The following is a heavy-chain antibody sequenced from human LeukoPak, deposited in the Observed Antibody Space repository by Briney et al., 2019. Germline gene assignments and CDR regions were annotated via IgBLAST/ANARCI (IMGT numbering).Heavy chain of an antibody. Sequence: SETLSLTCTVSGGSISSSSYYWGWIRQPPGKGLEWIGSIYYGGSTYYNPSLKSRVTISVDTSKNQFSLKLSSVTAADTAVYYCERQYGTLGFDPWGQGTLVTVSS. J-gene: IGHJ5*02. CDR2: IYYGGST. D-gene: IGHD2-8*01. CDR3: ERQYGTLGFDP. V-gene: IGHV4-39*01. CDR1: GGSISSSSYY.